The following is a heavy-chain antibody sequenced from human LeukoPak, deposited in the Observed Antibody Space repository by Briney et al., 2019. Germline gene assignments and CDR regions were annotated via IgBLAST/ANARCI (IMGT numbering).Heavy chain of an antibody. Sequence: PGGSLRLSCAASGFTLSSYSMNWVRQAPGKGLEWVSSISSSSSYIYYADSVKGRFTISRDNAKNSLYLQMNSLRAEDTAVYYCARAIGRGGDFDYWGQGTLVTVSS. V-gene: IGHV3-21*01. D-gene: IGHD3-10*01. CDR2: ISSSSSYI. CDR1: GFTLSSYS. CDR3: ARAIGRGGDFDY. J-gene: IGHJ4*02.